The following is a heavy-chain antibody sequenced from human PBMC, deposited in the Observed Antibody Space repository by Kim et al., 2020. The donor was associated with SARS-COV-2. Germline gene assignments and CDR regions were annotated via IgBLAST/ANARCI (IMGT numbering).Heavy chain of an antibody. J-gene: IGHJ1*01. V-gene: IGHV4-34*01. CDR1: GGSFSGYY. CDR2: INHSGST. Sequence: SETLSLTCAVYGGSFSGYYWSWIRQPPGKGLEWIGEINHSGSTNYNPSLKSRVTISVDTSKNQFSLKLSSVTAADTAVYYCARASGYYYLGYFQHWGQGTLVTVSS. D-gene: IGHD3-22*01. CDR3: ARASGYYYLGYFQH.